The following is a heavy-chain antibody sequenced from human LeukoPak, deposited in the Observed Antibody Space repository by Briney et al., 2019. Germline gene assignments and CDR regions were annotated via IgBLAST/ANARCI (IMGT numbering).Heavy chain of an antibody. CDR2: IGPTGTDR. D-gene: IGHD1-14*01. J-gene: IGHJ4*02. CDR3: ATETIGRHYDY. V-gene: IGHV3-21*01. CDR1: GFTFSSCG. Sequence: GGYLRLYCAASGFTFSSCGFNWVRQAPGKGLEWVSSIGPTGTDRYYADSVRGRFTISRDNAKNSMYLQMDSLRDEDTAVYYCATETIGRHYDYWGQGTLLTVSS.